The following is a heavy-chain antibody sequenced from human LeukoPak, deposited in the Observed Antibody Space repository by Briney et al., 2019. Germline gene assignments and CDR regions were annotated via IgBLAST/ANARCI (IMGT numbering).Heavy chain of an antibody. CDR3: TRRNYGSGRRDY. J-gene: IGHJ4*02. V-gene: IGHV4-39*01. CDR2: IYYSGST. D-gene: IGHD3-10*01. CDR1: GGSISSSAYY. Sequence: PSETLSLTCTVSGGSISSSAYYWGWVGQPPGKGLEWIADIYYSGSTSYNPSLKSRGTISVDTSKNQFSLKLISVTAADTAVYYCTRRNYGSGRRDYWGQGTLVTVSS.